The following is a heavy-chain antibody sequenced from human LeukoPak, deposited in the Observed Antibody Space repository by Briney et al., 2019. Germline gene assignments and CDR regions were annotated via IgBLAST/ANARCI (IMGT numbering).Heavy chain of an antibody. V-gene: IGHV6-1*01. Sequence: SQTLSLTCAISGDSVSSNSAAWNWIRQSPSRGLEWLGRTYYRSKWYNDYAVSVRSRITINPDTSKNQFSLQLNSVTPEDTAVYYCARDHCSGGSCYWRFDYWGQGTLVTVSS. CDR1: GDSVSSNSAA. CDR3: ARDHCSGGSCYWRFDY. CDR2: TYYRSKWYN. J-gene: IGHJ4*02. D-gene: IGHD2-15*01.